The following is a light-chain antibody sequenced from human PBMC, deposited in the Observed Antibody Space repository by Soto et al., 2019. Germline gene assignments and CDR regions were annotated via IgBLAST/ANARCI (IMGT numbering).Light chain of an antibody. Sequence: DIVMTQSPDSLAVSLGARATINCKSSQSVLYSSNNKNYFAWYQQKPGQPPKLLIYWATTRKSGVPDRFSGSGSGTDFTLTISSLQAEDGAVYYCQQYYSTPLTFGGGTKVDIK. V-gene: IGKV4-1*01. CDR2: WAT. J-gene: IGKJ4*01. CDR3: QQYYSTPLT. CDR1: QSVLYSSNNKNY.